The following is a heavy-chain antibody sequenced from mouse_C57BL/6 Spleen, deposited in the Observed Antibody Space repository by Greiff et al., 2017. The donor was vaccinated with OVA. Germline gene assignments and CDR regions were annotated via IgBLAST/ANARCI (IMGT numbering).Heavy chain of an antibody. CDR1: GYTFTDYE. CDR2: IDPETGGT. CDR3: TRDDYDADY. Sequence: QVQLKESGAELVRPGASVTLSCKASGYTFTDYEMHWVKQTPVHGLEWIGAIDPETGGTAYNQKFKGKAILTADKSSSTAYMELRSLTSEDSAVYYCTRDDYDADYWGQGTTLTVSS. J-gene: IGHJ2*01. D-gene: IGHD2-4*01. V-gene: IGHV1-15*01.